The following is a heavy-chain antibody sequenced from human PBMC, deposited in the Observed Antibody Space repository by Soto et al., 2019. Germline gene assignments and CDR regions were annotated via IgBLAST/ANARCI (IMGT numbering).Heavy chain of an antibody. J-gene: IGHJ4*02. V-gene: IGHV4-59*08. Sequence: TSETLSLTCTVSGGSISSYCWNWIRQPPGKGLEWIGYIYYRGNTNYNPSLKSRVTISVDTSKNQFSLKLSSVTAADTAVYYCARQPGYYDILTGYSTYYFDYWGQGTPLTVSS. CDR1: GGSISSYC. CDR3: ARQPGYYDILTGYSTYYFDY. D-gene: IGHD3-9*01. CDR2: IYYRGNT.